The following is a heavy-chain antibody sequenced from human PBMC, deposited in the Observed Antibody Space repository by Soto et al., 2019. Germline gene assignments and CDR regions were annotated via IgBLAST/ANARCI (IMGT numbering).Heavy chain of an antibody. CDR2: IYYGDDK. CDR1: GFSLRTSGVG. V-gene: IGHV2-5*02. D-gene: IGHD3-16*01. Sequence: GPTLVYPTQTLTMFCTFSGFSLRTSGVGVGWIRQPPGTALEKPALIYYGDDKRYSPSLKSRHTLTKQTSKNHAVHTMNKKEPVDTATYYCARGLNWFDPGGQGTLVTVSS. J-gene: IGHJ5*02. CDR3: ARGLNWFDP.